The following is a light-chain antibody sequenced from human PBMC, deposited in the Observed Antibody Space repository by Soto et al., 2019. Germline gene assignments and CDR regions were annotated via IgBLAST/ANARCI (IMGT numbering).Light chain of an antibody. J-gene: IGKJ1*01. CDR2: DAS. V-gene: IGKV3-11*01. Sequence: EIVLTQSPATLSLSPGERATLSCRASQSVSSYLAWYQQKPGQAPWLLIYDASNRATGIPARFTGSGSGTDFTLNISSLEPEDFAVYYCQQRSSWSRTFGQGTRVEIK. CDR3: QQRSSWSRT. CDR1: QSVSSY.